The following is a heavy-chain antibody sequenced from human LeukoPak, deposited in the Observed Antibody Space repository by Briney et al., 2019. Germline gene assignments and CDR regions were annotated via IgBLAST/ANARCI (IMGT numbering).Heavy chain of an antibody. Sequence: GGSLRLSCMASGFSSTYTSWVRQAPGKGLEWVSAIYSGDSTDYADSVRGRFTISRDISKNTVYLQMNSLRPEDTAVYYCARDLWDATGYWGQGTLVTV. CDR2: IYSGDST. CDR1: GFSSTY. CDR3: ARDLWDATGY. D-gene: IGHD3-3*01. J-gene: IGHJ4*02. V-gene: IGHV3-66*02.